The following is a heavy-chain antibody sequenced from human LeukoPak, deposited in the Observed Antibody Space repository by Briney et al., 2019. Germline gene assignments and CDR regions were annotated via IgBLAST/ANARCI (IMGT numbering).Heavy chain of an antibody. CDR2: ISYDGSNK. V-gene: IGHV3-30-3*01. J-gene: IGHJ5*02. CDR3: ARALGEWARGVCWFDP. Sequence: PGGSLRLSCAASGFTFSSYAMHWVRQAPGKGLEWVAVISYDGSNKYYADSVKGRFTISRDNSKNTLYLQMNSLRAEDTAVYYCARALGEWARGVCWFDPWGQGTLVTVSS. CDR1: GFTFSSYA. D-gene: IGHD3-16*01.